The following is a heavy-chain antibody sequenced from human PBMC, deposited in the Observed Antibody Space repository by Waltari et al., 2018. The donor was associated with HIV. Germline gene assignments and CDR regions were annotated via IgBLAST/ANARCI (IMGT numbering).Heavy chain of an antibody. CDR2: INNSGSI. Sequence: QVELQQGGAGLLKPSETLSLSCAVSGGSFSPYYWSWIRQPPGKGLEWMGEINNSGSINFKPSLKSRLNISLDASKKQSSPHLTSVTAADTALYYCATRGDYGDLPKYFDLWGRGTLVTVSS. D-gene: IGHD4-17*01. V-gene: IGHV4-34*02. J-gene: IGHJ2*01. CDR1: GGSFSPYY. CDR3: ATRGDYGDLPKYFDL.